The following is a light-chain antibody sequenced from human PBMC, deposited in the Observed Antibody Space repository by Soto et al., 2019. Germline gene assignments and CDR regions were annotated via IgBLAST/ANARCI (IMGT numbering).Light chain of an antibody. V-gene: IGLV1-40*01. CDR1: SSKIGAGYD. J-gene: IGLJ2*01. Sequence: QSVLTQPPSVSGAPGQRVTISCTGSSSKIGAGYDVQWYQQLPGTAPKILIYGNSNRPSGVPDRFSGSKSGTSASLAITGLQAEDEADYYCQSYDSSRSGVVFGGATKVTVL. CDR2: GNS. CDR3: QSYDSSRSGVV.